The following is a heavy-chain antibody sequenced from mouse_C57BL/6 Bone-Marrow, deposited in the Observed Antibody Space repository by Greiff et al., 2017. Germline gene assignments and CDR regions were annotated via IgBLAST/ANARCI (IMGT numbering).Heavy chain of an antibody. V-gene: IGHV3-8*01. D-gene: IGHD2-3*01. J-gene: IGHJ4*01. CDR1: GYSITSDY. CDR3: ARYIGDGYYVGAMDY. CDR2: ISYSGST. Sequence: DVHLVESGPGLAKPSQTLSLTCSVTGYSITSDYWNWIRKFPGNKLEYMGYISYSGSTYYNPSLKSRISITRDTSKNQYYLQLNSVTTEDTATYYCARYIGDGYYVGAMDYWGQGTSVTVSS.